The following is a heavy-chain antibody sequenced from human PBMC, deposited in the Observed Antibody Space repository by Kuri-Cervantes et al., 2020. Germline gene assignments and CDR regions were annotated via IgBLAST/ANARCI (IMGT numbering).Heavy chain of an antibody. D-gene: IGHD1-26*01. J-gene: IGHJ4*02. Sequence: GGSLRLSCAAPGFTFSSCSMNWVRQAPGKGLEWVSYISSSSSTIYYADSVKGRFTISRDNAKNSLYLQMNSLRDEDTAVYYCAREGPPSSGSCFDYWGQGTLVTVSS. CDR1: GFTFSSCS. CDR2: ISSSSSTI. CDR3: AREGPPSSGSCFDY. V-gene: IGHV3-48*02.